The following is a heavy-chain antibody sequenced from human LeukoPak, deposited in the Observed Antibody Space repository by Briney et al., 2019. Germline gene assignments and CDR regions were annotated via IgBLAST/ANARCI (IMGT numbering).Heavy chain of an antibody. Sequence: GGSLRLSCAASGFTFSSYWMTWIRQAPGKGLEWVANIKQDGSEKYYVDAVKSRFTISRDNAKNSLYLQMNSLRAEDTAVYYCARDTGGGYSCYDCWGQGTLVTVSS. D-gene: IGHD5-18*01. J-gene: IGHJ4*02. CDR1: GFTFSSYW. CDR3: ARDTGGGYSCYDC. CDR2: IKQDGSEK. V-gene: IGHV3-7*01.